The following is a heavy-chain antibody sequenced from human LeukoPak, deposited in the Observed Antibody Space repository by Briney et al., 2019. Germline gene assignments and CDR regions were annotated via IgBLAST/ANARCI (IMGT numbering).Heavy chain of an antibody. CDR1: GGSISRGSYY. Sequence: PSETLSLTCVVSGGSISRGSYYWNWIRQPAGKGLEWMGRIYNSGSTNYNPSLKSRVTISADMSRNQLSLQLTSVTAADTAVYYCARRQFGDYPTGHFDYWGQGTLVTVSS. D-gene: IGHD4-17*01. V-gene: IGHV4-61*10. J-gene: IGHJ4*02. CDR3: ARRQFGDYPTGHFDY. CDR2: IYNSGST.